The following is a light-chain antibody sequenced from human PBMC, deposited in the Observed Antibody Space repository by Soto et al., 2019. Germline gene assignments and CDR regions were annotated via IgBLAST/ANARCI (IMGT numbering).Light chain of an antibody. V-gene: IGKV3-11*01. J-gene: IGKJ2*01. CDR1: QSVSSY. CDR3: QQRSNWPMYT. Sequence: EIVLTQSPATLYLSPGERATLSCTASQSVSSYLDWYQQKPGQAPRLRIYDASNRATGIPARFSGSGSGKDFTHTIISLEPEDCAVYYCQQRSNWPMYTFGQGTKLEIK. CDR2: DAS.